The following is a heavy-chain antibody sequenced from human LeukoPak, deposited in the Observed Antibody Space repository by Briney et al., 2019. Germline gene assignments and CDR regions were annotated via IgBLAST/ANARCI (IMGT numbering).Heavy chain of an antibody. CDR1: GFTVSSNY. CDR3: ARDDYGDRRESGY. Sequence: GGSLRLSCAASGFTVSSNYMNWVRQAPGKGLEWVSVIYSGGSTYYADSVKGRFTISRDNSKSTLYLQMNSLRAEDTAVYYCARDDYGDRRESGYWGQGTLVTVSS. V-gene: IGHV3-53*01. CDR2: IYSGGST. D-gene: IGHD4-17*01. J-gene: IGHJ4*02.